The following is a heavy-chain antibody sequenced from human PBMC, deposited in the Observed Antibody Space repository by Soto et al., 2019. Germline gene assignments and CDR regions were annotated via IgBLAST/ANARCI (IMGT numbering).Heavy chain of an antibody. D-gene: IGHD3-22*01. J-gene: IGHJ4*02. CDR2: ISGSGGST. CDR1: GFTFSSYA. Sequence: GGSLRLSCAASGFTFSSYAMSWVRPAPGKGLEWVSAISGSGGSTYYADSVKGRFTISRDNSKNPLYLQMNSLRAEDTDVYYCEYYYDRSGYYPPGFDYWGQGTLVTVSS. CDR3: EYYYDRSGYYPPGFDY. V-gene: IGHV3-23*01.